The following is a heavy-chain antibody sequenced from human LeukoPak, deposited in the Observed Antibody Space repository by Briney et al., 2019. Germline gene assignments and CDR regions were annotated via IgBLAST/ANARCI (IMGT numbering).Heavy chain of an antibody. V-gene: IGHV4-34*01. Sequence: SETLSLTCAVYGGSFSGYYWSWIRQPPGKGLEWIGEINHSGSTNYNPSLKSRVTISVDTSKNQFSLKLSSVTAADTAVYYCARWLQNYWYFDLWGRGTLVTVSS. J-gene: IGHJ2*01. CDR3: ARWLQNYWYFDL. CDR1: GGSFSGYY. CDR2: INHSGST. D-gene: IGHD5-24*01.